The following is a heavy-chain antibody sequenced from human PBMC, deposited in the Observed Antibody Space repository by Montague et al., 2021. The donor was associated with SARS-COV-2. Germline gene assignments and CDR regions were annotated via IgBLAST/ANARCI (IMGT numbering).Heavy chain of an antibody. CDR3: ARGQVTLSGDLIFIPAAGDLDA. V-gene: IGHV4-34*01. J-gene: IGHJ6*02. CDR2: INHTGSA. D-gene: IGHD3-3*01. CDR1: SGSFSDFY. Sequence: SETLSLTCAVYSGSFSDFYWSWIRQSPGNGLEWIGEINHTGSATYNPSLKVRGTLSRDTSKNQFSLKLNSVTPADAAIYYCARGQVTLSGDLIFIPAAGDLDAWGQGTSVIVSS.